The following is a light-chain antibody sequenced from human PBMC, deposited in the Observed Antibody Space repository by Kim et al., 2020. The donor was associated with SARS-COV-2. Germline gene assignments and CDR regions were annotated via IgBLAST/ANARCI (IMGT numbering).Light chain of an antibody. CDR2: DAS. Sequence: DIQMTQSPPTLSASVGDRVTITCRASQEIRKCVEWYQQTPGKAPKLLIYDASNLGTGVPSRFSGSGSGTEFTLTISSLQPEDIATYYCQQCNDLPFTFGPGTKVDIK. V-gene: IGKV1-33*01. CDR1: QEIRKC. CDR3: QQCNDLPFT. J-gene: IGKJ3*01.